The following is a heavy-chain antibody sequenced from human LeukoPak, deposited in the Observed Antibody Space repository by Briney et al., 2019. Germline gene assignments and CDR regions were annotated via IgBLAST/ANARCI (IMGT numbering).Heavy chain of an antibody. Sequence: SETLSLTCAVYGGSFSGYYWSWIRQPPGKGLEWIGEINHSGSTYYNPSLKSRVTISVDTSKNQFSLKLSSVTAADTAVYYCARHEDYYDSSGYYGSAFDIWGQGTMVTVSS. J-gene: IGHJ3*02. V-gene: IGHV4-34*01. D-gene: IGHD3-22*01. CDR2: INHSGST. CDR1: GGSFSGYY. CDR3: ARHEDYYDSSGYYGSAFDI.